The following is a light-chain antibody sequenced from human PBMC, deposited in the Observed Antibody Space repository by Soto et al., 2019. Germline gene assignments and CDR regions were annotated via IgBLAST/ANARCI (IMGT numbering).Light chain of an antibody. J-gene: IGLJ1*01. Sequence: QSALTQPVSVSGSPGQSITISCSGTSSDVGAYNYVSWYQQHPDKAPKLMIYEVTTRPSGVSDRFSGSKSGNTASLTISGLQAEDEADYHCSSYSSNSTLYVFGTGTKVTVL. CDR3: SSYSSNSTLYV. V-gene: IGLV2-14*01. CDR1: SSDVGAYNY. CDR2: EVT.